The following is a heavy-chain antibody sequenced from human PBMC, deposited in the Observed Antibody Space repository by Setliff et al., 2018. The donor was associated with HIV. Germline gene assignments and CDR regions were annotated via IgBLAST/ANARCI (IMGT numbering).Heavy chain of an antibody. CDR1: GGSISSYY. Sequence: SETLSLTCTVSGGSISSYYWSWIRQPPGKGLEWIGYIYYSGSTNYNPSLKSRVTISVDTSKNQFSVRLSSVTAADTAVYYCARLANWAYYFDYWGQGTLVTVSS. CDR3: ARLANWAYYFDY. J-gene: IGHJ4*02. V-gene: IGHV4-59*12. CDR2: IYYSGST. D-gene: IGHD7-27*01.